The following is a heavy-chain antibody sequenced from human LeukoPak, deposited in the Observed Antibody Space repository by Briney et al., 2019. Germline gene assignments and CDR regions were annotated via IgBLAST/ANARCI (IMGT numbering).Heavy chain of an antibody. CDR1: GYTFTSFD. CDR3: ARGPPNWGMVGY. J-gene: IGHJ4*02. D-gene: IGHD7-27*01. Sequence: ASVKVSCKASGYTFTSFDFNWVRQATGQGLEWMGWMKSNNGHTGYAQKFQGKVTMTRDTSISTAYMELSSLTFEDTAVYYCARGPPNWGMVGYWGQGTLVTVSS. CDR2: MKSNNGHT. V-gene: IGHV1-8*01.